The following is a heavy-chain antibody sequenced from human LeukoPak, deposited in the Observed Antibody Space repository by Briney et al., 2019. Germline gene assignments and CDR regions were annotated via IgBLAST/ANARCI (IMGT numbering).Heavy chain of an antibody. CDR2: ISTGSNMM. J-gene: IGHJ4*02. CDR1: GFIFSNDA. Sequence: PGGSLRLSCAASGFIFSNDAMNWVRQASGKGLEWVSYISTGSNMMYYADSVKGRFIISRDNAKNSLYLQMNSLRDEDTAVYYCARGSGSWDYWGQGTLVTVSS. D-gene: IGHD3-10*01. CDR3: ARGSGSWDY. V-gene: IGHV3-48*02.